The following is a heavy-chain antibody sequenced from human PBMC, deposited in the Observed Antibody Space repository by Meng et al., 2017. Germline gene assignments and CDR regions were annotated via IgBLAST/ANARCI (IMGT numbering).Heavy chain of an antibody. V-gene: IGHV3-21*01. D-gene: IGHD3-22*01. CDR1: GFTFSSYS. J-gene: IGHJ4*02. CDR2: ISSSSSYI. CDR3: ARAPSITTTTNY. Sequence: GESLKISCAASGFTFSSYSMNWVRQAPGKGLEWVSSISSSSSYIYSADSVKGRFTISRDNAKNSLYLQMNSLRAEDTAVYYCARAPSITTTTNYWGQGTLVTVSS.